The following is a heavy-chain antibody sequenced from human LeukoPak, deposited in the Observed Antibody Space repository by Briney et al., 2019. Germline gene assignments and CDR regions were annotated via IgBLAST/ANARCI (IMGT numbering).Heavy chain of an antibody. CDR3: ARIGMVRGVLYGMDV. CDR1: GGSISSYY. Sequence: SETLSLTCTVSGGSISSYYWSWIRQPPGKGLGWLGYIYYSGSTNYNPSFKSRVTISVATSKNQFSLKLSSVTAADTAVYYCARIGMVRGVLYGMDVWGQGTTVTVSS. D-gene: IGHD3-10*01. CDR2: IYYSGST. V-gene: IGHV4-59*01. J-gene: IGHJ6*02.